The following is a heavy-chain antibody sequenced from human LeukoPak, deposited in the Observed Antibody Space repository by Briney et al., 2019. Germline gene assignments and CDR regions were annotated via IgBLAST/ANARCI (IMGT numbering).Heavy chain of an antibody. V-gene: IGHV3-7*01. CDR1: GFSFSTYW. CDR2: IKQDGSVK. J-gene: IGHJ4*02. Sequence: GGSMRLSCAASGFSFSTYWMSWVRRTPEKGLEFVANIKQDGSVKNYMDSLKGRSTISRDNARESLYLEINSPRADDTAVYYCARDPGSSAFDLWGQGALVTVSS. CDR3: ARDPGSSAFDL. D-gene: IGHD1-14*01.